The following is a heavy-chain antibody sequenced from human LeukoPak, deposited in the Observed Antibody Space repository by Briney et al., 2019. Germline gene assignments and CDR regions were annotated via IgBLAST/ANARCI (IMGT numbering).Heavy chain of an antibody. CDR3: ARDPHNGYSSGWYPGNAFDI. CDR2: IYTSGST. CDR1: GGSISSYY. D-gene: IGHD6-19*01. Sequence: KSSETLSLTCTVSGGSISSYYWSWIRQPAGKGLEWIGRIYTSGSTNYNPSLKSRVTMSVDTSKNQFSLKLCSVTAADTAVYYCARDPHNGYSSGWYPGNAFDIWGQGTMVTVSS. V-gene: IGHV4-4*07. J-gene: IGHJ3*02.